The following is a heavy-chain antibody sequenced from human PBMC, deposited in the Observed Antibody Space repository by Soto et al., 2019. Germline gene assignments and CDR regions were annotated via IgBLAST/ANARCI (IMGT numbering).Heavy chain of an antibody. CDR2: INAGNGNT. CDR3: ARDEAYCTNGVCSEYYFDY. Sequence: QVPLVQSGAEVKKPGASVKVSCKASGYTFTSYAMHWVRQAPGQRLEWMGWINAGNGNTKYSQKFQGRVTITRDTSASTAYMELSSLRSEDTAVYYCARDEAYCTNGVCSEYYFDYWGQGTLVTVSS. V-gene: IGHV1-3*01. J-gene: IGHJ4*02. D-gene: IGHD2-8*01. CDR1: GYTFTSYA.